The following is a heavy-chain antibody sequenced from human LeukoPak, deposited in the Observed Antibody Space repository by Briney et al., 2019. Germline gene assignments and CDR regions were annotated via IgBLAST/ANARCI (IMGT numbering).Heavy chain of an antibody. CDR1: GGSISPYY. J-gene: IGHJ3*02. CDR2: IYHSGST. D-gene: IGHD6-19*01. V-gene: IGHV4-4*02. Sequence: SETLSLTCTVSGGSISPYYWSWVRQPPGKGLEWIGEIYHSGSTNYTPSLKSRVTISVDKSKNQFSLKLSSVTAADTAVYYCARDPSNYSSGWYGLGGAFDIWGQGTMVTVSS. CDR3: ARDPSNYSSGWYGLGGAFDI.